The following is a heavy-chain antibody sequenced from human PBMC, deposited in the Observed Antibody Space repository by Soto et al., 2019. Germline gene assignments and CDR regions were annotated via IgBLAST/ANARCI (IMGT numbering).Heavy chain of an antibody. CDR2: IWPGDSDT. CDR1: GYSFTSYW. V-gene: IGHV5-51*01. CDR3: ARPFDSSGWSDY. Sequence: LGESLKISCKGSGYSFTSYWIGWVRQMPGKGLEWMGIIWPGDSDTRYSPSFQGQVTISADKSINTAYLQWNSLKASDTAMYYCARPFDSSGWSDYWGQGTLVTVSS. J-gene: IGHJ4*02. D-gene: IGHD6-19*01.